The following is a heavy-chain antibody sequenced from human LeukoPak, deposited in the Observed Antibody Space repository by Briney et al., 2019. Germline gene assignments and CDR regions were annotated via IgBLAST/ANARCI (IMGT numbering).Heavy chain of an antibody. Sequence: GGSLRLSCAASGFTFSSYSMNWVRQAPGKGLEWVSSISSSSSYIYYADSVKGRFTISRDNAENSLYLQMNSLRAEDTAVYYCARAGGSSRFLEWSYFDYWGQGTLVTVSS. CDR1: GFTFSSYS. CDR2: ISSSSSYI. V-gene: IGHV3-21*01. D-gene: IGHD3-3*01. CDR3: ARAGGSSRFLEWSYFDY. J-gene: IGHJ4*02.